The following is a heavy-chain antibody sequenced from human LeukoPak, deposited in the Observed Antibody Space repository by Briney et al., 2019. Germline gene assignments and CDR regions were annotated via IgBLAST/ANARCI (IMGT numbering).Heavy chain of an antibody. J-gene: IGHJ6*03. CDR3: GRGNSGYEGYYYMDV. CDR1: AYTFTSYG. CDR2: ISAYNGNT. Sequence: ASVKVSCKASAYTFTSYGISWVRQAPGQGLEWMGWISAYNGNTNYAQKLQGRVTMTTDTSTSTAYMELRSLRSDDTAVYSCGRGNSGYEGYYYMDVWGKGTTVTVSS. V-gene: IGHV1-18*01. D-gene: IGHD5-12*01.